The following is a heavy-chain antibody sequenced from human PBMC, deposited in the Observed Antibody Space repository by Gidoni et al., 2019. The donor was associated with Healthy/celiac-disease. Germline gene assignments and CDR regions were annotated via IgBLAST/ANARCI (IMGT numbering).Heavy chain of an antibody. CDR3: ARDCIAVAGTHAFDI. V-gene: IGHV3-33*01. J-gene: IGHJ3*02. CDR2: IWYDGSNK. CDR1: GFTFSSYG. Sequence: QVQLVESGGGVVQPGRSLRLSCAASGFTFSSYGMHWVRQAPGKGLEWVAVIWYDGSNKYYADSVKGRFTISRDNSKNTLYLQMNSLRAEDTAVYYCARDCIAVAGTHAFDIWGQGTMVTVSS. D-gene: IGHD6-19*01.